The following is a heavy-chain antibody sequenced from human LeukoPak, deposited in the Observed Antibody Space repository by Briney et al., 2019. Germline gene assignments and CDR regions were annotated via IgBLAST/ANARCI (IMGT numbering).Heavy chain of an antibody. Sequence: PGGSLRLSCAASGFTFDDYAMHWVRQAPGKGLEWVSGISWNSGSIGYADSVKGRFTISRDNAKNSLYLQMNSLRAEDTALYYCAKDISNYYGSGSYDPRRTTYGMDVWGQGTTVTVSS. CDR2: ISWNSGSI. J-gene: IGHJ6*02. CDR3: AKDISNYYGSGSYDPRRTTYGMDV. CDR1: GFTFDDYA. D-gene: IGHD3-10*01. V-gene: IGHV3-9*01.